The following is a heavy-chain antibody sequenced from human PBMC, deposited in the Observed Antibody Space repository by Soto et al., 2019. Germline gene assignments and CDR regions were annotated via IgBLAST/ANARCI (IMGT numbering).Heavy chain of an antibody. CDR2: IIPIFGTA. D-gene: IGHD6-19*01. V-gene: IGHV1-69*12. Sequence: QVQLVQSGAEVKKPGSSVKVSCKASGGTFSSYAISWVRQAPGQGLERMGGIIPIFGTANYAQKFQGRVTITADESTSTAYMELSSLRSEDTAVYYCAVPRYSSGWYYFDYWGQGTLVTVSS. CDR1: GGTFSSYA. CDR3: AVPRYSSGWYYFDY. J-gene: IGHJ4*02.